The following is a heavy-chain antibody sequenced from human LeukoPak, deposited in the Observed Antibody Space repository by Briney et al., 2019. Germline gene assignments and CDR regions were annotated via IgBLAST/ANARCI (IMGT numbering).Heavy chain of an antibody. Sequence: SETLSLTCAVYGGSFSGYYWSWIRQPPGKGLEWTGEINHSGSTIYNPSLKSRVTISVDTSKNQFSLKLSSVTAADTAVYYCARGSYQSPRYCSSTSCYYYGMDVWGKGTTVTVSS. V-gene: IGHV4-34*01. D-gene: IGHD2-2*01. CDR2: INHSGST. CDR3: ARGSYQSPRYCSSTSCYYYGMDV. CDR1: GGSFSGYY. J-gene: IGHJ6*04.